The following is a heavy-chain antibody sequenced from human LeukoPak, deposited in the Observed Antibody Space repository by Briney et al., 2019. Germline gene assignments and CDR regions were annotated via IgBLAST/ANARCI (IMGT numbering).Heavy chain of an antibody. CDR3: ARAPPYDSSGYYRHRYYYYMDV. CDR2: INHSGST. Sequence: PSETLSLTCTVSGGSISSYYWSWIRQPPGKGLEWIGEINHSGSTNYNPSLKSRVTISVDTSKNQFSLKLSSVTAADTAVYYCARAPPYDSSGYYRHRYYYYMDVWGKGTTVTVSS. D-gene: IGHD3-22*01. J-gene: IGHJ6*03. CDR1: GGSISSYY. V-gene: IGHV4-34*01.